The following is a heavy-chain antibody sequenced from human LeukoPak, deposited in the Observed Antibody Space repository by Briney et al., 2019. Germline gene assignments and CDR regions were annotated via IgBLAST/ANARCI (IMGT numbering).Heavy chain of an antibody. D-gene: IGHD2-2*01. CDR1: GGTFSSYA. V-gene: IGHV1-69*06. Sequence: AASVKVSCKASGGTFSSYAISWVRQAPGQGLEWMGGIIPTFGTANYAQKFQGRVTITADKSTSTAYMELSSLRSEDTAVYYCARAGPYCSSTSCYAEIDYWGQGTLVTVSS. CDR3: ARAGPYCSSTSCYAEIDY. J-gene: IGHJ4*02. CDR2: IIPTFGTA.